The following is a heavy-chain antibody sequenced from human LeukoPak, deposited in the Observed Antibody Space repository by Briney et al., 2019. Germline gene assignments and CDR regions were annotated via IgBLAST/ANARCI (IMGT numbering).Heavy chain of an antibody. CDR1: GFPFSSYA. Sequence: PGGSLRLSCAASGFPFSSYAMSWVRQAPGKGLEWISTISGSGISTYDADSVKGRFTISRDNSKDTLYLQMNSLRAEDTAVYYCAKLGMPIDYWGQGALVTVSS. D-gene: IGHD7-27*01. V-gene: IGHV3-23*01. J-gene: IGHJ4*02. CDR2: ISGSGIST. CDR3: AKLGMPIDY.